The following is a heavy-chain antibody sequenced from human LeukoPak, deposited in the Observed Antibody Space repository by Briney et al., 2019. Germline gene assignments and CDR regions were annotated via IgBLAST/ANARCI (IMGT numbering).Heavy chain of an antibody. J-gene: IGHJ4*02. CDR3: ARAGDGYSDFDY. Sequence: PGGSLRLSCAASGFTFSSYGMHGVRQAPGKGLEWVAVIWYDGSNKYYADSVKGRFTISRDNSKNTLYLQMNSLRAEDTAVYYCARAGDGYSDFDYWGQGTLVTVSS. CDR2: IWYDGSNK. D-gene: IGHD5-24*01. CDR1: GFTFSSYG. V-gene: IGHV3-33*01.